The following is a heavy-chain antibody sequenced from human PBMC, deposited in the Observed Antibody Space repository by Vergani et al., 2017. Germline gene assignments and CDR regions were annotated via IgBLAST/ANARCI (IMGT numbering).Heavy chain of an antibody. CDR3: ARGGAARSAPYYYMDV. D-gene: IGHD6-6*01. CDR1: GGSISSSSYY. J-gene: IGHJ6*03. CDR2: IYYSGST. V-gene: IGHV4-61*05. Sequence: QLQLQESGPGLVKPSETLSPTCTVSGGSISSSSYYWSWIRQPPGKGLEWIGYIYYSGSTNYNPSLKSRVTISVDTSKNQFSLKLSSVTAADTAVYYCARGGAARSAPYYYMDVWGKGTTVTVSS.